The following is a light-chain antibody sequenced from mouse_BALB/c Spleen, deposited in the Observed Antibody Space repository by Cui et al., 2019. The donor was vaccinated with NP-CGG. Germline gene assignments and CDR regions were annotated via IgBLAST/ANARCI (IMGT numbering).Light chain of an antibody. V-gene: IGLV1*01. CDR1: TGAFTTSNY. CDR3: ALWYSNHWV. J-gene: IGLJ1*01. CDR2: GTN. Sequence: QSVVTSESALTTSPGETVTLTCRSSTGAFTTSNYANWVQEKPDHLFTGLIGGTNNRAPGVPARFSGSLIGDKAALTITGAQTEDEAIYFCALWYSNHWVFGGGTKLTVL.